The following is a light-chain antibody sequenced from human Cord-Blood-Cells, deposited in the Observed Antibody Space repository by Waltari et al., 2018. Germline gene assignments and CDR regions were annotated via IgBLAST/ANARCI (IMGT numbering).Light chain of an antibody. V-gene: IGKV1-39*01. J-gene: IGKJ4*01. CDR2: AAS. CDR3: QQSYSTPLT. CDR1: QSMSSY. Sequence: DIQMTHSLSSLSASVGDRVTITRRASQSMSSYLHWYQQKPGKAPKLLIYAASSLQSRVPARCSGSGSTTDFTLTDGSLQPEDLATYYCQQSYSTPLTIGEGTKVEIK.